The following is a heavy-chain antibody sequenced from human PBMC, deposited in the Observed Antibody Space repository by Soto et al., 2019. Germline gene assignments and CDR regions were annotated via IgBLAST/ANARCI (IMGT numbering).Heavy chain of an antibody. CDR2: IGTAGDT. D-gene: IGHD6-13*01. CDR1: GFTFSSYD. V-gene: IGHV3-13*01. J-gene: IGHJ3*02. CDR3: EREPKLGAFDI. Sequence: GGSLRLSCAASGFTFSSYDMHWVRQATGKGLEWVSAIGTAGDTYYPGSVKGRFTISRENAKNSLYLQMNSLRAGDTAVYYCEREPKLGAFDIWGQGIMVTVSS.